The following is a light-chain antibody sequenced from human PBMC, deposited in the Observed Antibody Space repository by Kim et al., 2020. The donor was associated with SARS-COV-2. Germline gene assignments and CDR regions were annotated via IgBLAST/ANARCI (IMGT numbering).Light chain of an antibody. J-gene: IGLJ2*01. V-gene: IGLV3-21*04. CDR3: QVWDSSSETPV. CDR2: YDT. Sequence: SYELTQPPSVSVAPGETATITCGENKIGSKSVHWYRQRPGQAPALVIYYDTDRPAGFTERLSGSKSGKMATLTLTSVEAGDEADYFCQVWDSSSETPVFGGGTKVTVL. CDR1: KIGSKS.